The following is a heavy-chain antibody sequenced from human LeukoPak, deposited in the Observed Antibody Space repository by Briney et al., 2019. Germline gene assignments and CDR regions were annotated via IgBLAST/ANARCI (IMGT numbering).Heavy chain of an antibody. CDR1: GYTLTELS. D-gene: IGHD3-3*01. Sequence: GASVTVSCKVSGYTLTELSMHWVRQAPGKGLEWMGGFDPEDGETIYAQKFQGRVTMTEDTSTDTAYMELGSLRSEDTAVYYCATRRGYYRHDAFDIWGQGTMVTVSS. V-gene: IGHV1-24*01. J-gene: IGHJ3*02. CDR2: FDPEDGET. CDR3: ATRRGYYRHDAFDI.